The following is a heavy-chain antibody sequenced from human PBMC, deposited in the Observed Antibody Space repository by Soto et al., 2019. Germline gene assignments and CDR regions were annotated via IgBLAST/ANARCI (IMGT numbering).Heavy chain of an antibody. J-gene: IGHJ6*02. V-gene: IGHV3-9*01. CDR3: AKDISGRGSYYYYYGMDV. CDR1: GFNFDDYA. D-gene: IGHD1-26*01. CDR2: ISWNSGSI. Sequence: GGSLRLSCAASGFNFDDYAMHWVRQAPGKGLEWVSGISWNSGSIGYADSVRARFTISRDNAKNSLYLQMNSLRAEDTAFYYCAKDISGRGSYYYYYGMDVWGQGIPVTVSS.